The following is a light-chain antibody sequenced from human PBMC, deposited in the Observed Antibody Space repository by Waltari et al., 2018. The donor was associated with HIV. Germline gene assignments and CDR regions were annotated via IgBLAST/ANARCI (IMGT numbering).Light chain of an antibody. CDR2: WAS. CDR1: QSVLYSSNNKNY. CDR3: QQYYSTPLT. V-gene: IGKV4-1*01. J-gene: IGKJ1*01. Sequence: DIVMTQSPDSLAVSLGERATINCKSSQSVLYSSNNKNYLAWYQQKPGQPPKLLIYWASTRESGVPDRFSGSGSGTDFTLTISSLQAEDVAVYCCQQYYSTPLTFGQGTKVEIK.